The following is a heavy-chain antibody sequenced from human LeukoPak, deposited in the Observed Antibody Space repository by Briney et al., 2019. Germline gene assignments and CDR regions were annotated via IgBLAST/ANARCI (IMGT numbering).Heavy chain of an antibody. V-gene: IGHV3-30*02. CDR2: IRYDGSNK. CDR1: GFTFSSYG. CDR3: AKGIFIAAAGGVGFDP. Sequence: PGGSLRLSCAASGFTFSSYGMHWVRQAPGKGLEWVAFIRYDGSNKYYADSVKGRFTISRDNSKNTLYLQMNSLRAEDTAVYYCAKGIFIAAAGGVGFDPWGQGTLVTVSS. D-gene: IGHD6-13*01. J-gene: IGHJ5*02.